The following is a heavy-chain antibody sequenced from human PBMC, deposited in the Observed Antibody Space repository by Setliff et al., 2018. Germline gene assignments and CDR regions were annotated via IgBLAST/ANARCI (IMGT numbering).Heavy chain of an antibody. CDR3: SRDLQGSGDYVVDY. J-gene: IGHJ4*02. V-gene: IGHV3-7*01. Sequence: GGSLRLSCAASGFTFRRHWMSWVRQAPGKGLEWVANIKKDGSIKYYLDSVRGRFTISRDHAENSLTLQMNSLRVEGTAVYYCSRDLQGSGDYVVDYWGQGTLVTVSS. D-gene: IGHD4-17*01. CDR1: GFTFRRHW. CDR2: IKKDGSIK.